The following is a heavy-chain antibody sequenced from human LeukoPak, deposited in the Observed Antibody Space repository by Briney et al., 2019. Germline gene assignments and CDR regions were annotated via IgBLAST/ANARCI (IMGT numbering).Heavy chain of an antibody. J-gene: IGHJ5*02. V-gene: IGHV4-59*01. CDR3: ARASSGWYNWFDP. CDR2: IYYSGST. D-gene: IGHD6-19*01. Sequence: IPSETLSLTCTVSGGSISSYYWSWIRQPPGKGLEWIGYIYYSGSTNYNPSLKSRVTISVDTSKNQFSLKLSSVTAADTAVYYCARASSGWYNWFDPWGQGTLVTVSS. CDR1: GGSISSYY.